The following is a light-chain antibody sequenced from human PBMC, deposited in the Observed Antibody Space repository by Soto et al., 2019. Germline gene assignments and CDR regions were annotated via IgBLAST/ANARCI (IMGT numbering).Light chain of an antibody. CDR3: SSYTTTGTRV. V-gene: IGLV2-14*01. CDR2: EVT. Sequence: QSVLAQPASVSGSPGQSITISCTGTSSDIGAYNYVSWYQHHPGEAPELIIYEVTYRPSGVSDRFSGSKSANTASLTISGLQAEDEADYYCSSYTTTGTRVFGTGTNVTVL. CDR1: SSDIGAYNY. J-gene: IGLJ1*01.